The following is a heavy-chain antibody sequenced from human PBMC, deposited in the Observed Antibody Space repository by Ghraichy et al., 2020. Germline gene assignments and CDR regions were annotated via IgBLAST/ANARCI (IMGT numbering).Heavy chain of an antibody. CDR2: TYYRSKWYN. CDR3: TRVEPEEWIFGRVAFDI. D-gene: IGHD3-3*01. J-gene: IGHJ3*02. Sequence: SQTLSLTCAISGDSVSSNSAAWNWIRQSPSRGLEWLGRTYYRSKWYNDYAVSVKSRITINPDTSKNQFSLQLNSVTPEDTAVYYCTRVEPEEWIFGRVAFDIWGQGTMVTVSS. V-gene: IGHV6-1*01. CDR1: GDSVSSNSAA.